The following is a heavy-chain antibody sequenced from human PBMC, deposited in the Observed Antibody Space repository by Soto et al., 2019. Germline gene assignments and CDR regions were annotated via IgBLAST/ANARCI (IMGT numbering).Heavy chain of an antibody. CDR3: AASITIFGVAFDS. J-gene: IGHJ4*02. D-gene: IGHD3-3*01. V-gene: IGHV3-48*03. CDR1: GFTFSSYE. Sequence: EVQLVESGGGLVQPGGSLRLSCAASGFTFSSYEMNWVRQAPGKGLEWVSYISSSGSTIYYADSVKGRFTISRDNAKNSLYLQMNSLRAEDTAVYYCAASITIFGVAFDSWGQGTLVTVSS. CDR2: ISSSGSTI.